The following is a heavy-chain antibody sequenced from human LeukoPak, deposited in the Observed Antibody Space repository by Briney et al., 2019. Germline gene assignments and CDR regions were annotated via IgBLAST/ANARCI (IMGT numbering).Heavy chain of an antibody. CDR3: ARAQFTIFGVVTEFDY. J-gene: IGHJ4*02. Sequence: SETLSLTCTVSGGSVSSYYWSWIRQPPGKGLEWIGYIYYSGSTNYNPSLKSRVTISVDTSKNQFSLKLSSVTAADTAVYYCARAQFTIFGVVTEFDYWGQGTLVTVSS. CDR2: IYYSGST. D-gene: IGHD3-3*01. CDR1: GGSVSSYY. V-gene: IGHV4-59*02.